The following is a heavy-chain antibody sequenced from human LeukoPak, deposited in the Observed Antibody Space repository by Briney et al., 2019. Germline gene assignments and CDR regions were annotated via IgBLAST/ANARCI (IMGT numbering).Heavy chain of an antibody. D-gene: IGHD3-10*01. J-gene: IGHJ6*02. CDR1: GFTFSSYA. Sequence: GGSLGLSCAASGFTFSSYAMSWVRQAPGKGLEWVSAISGSGGSTYYADSVKGRFTISRDNSKNTLYLQMNSLRAEDTAVYYYAKDPGEYYYGSGSYYTPYYYYYGMDVWGQGTTVTVSS. V-gene: IGHV3-23*01. CDR3: AKDPGEYYYGSGSYYTPYYYYYGMDV. CDR2: ISGSGGST.